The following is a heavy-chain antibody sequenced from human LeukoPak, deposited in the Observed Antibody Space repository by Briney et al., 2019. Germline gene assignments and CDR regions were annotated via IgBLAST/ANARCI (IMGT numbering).Heavy chain of an antibody. CDR1: GFTFSSYS. Sequence: GGSLRLYCAASGFTFSSYSMNWVRQAPGKGLEWVSSISSSSSYIYYADSVKGRFTISRDNAKNSLYLQMNSLRAEDTAVYYCARDPIYGSGSYEGDYWGQGTLVTVSS. CDR3: ARDPIYGSGSYEGDY. V-gene: IGHV3-21*01. D-gene: IGHD3-10*01. J-gene: IGHJ4*02. CDR2: ISSSSSYI.